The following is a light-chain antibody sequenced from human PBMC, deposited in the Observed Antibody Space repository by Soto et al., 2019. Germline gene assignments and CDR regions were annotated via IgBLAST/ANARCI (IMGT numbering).Light chain of an antibody. V-gene: IGLV2-8*01. Sequence: QSALTQPASASGSPGQSVTLSCTGTGPDIGGYNFVSWYQQHPGKVPKLIIYEVNKRPSGVPDRFSGSKSGNTASLTVSWLQADDVAAYYCSSYGGKNTPFVVGTGTTFTVL. CDR1: GPDIGGYNF. CDR3: SSYGGKNTPFV. CDR2: EVN. J-gene: IGLJ1*01.